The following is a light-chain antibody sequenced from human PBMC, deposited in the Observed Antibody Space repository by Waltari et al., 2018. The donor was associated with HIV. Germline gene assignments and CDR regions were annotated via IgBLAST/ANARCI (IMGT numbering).Light chain of an antibody. J-gene: IGLJ3*02. Sequence: SALTQPASVSGSPGQSITISCTGTSRDVGGYNYVSWYQQHPGKAPKLMIYEVSNRPSGVSNRFSGSKSGNTASLTISGLQAEDEADYYCSSYTSSSTPWVFGGGTKLTVL. V-gene: IGLV2-14*01. CDR3: SSYTSSSTPWV. CDR2: EVS. CDR1: SRDVGGYNY.